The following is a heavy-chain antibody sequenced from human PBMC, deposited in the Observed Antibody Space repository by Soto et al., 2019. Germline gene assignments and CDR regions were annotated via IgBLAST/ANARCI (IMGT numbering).Heavy chain of an antibody. V-gene: IGHV4-30-4*01. CDR3: ARGFYYDSSGYYSDY. D-gene: IGHD3-22*01. CDR1: GGSISSGDYY. Sequence: PSETLSLTCTVSGGSISSGDYYRSWIRQPPGKGLEWIGYIYYSGSTYYNPSLKSRVTISVDTSKNQFSLKLSSVTAADTAVYYSARGFYYDSSGYYSDYWGQGTLVTVSS. CDR2: IYYSGST. J-gene: IGHJ4*02.